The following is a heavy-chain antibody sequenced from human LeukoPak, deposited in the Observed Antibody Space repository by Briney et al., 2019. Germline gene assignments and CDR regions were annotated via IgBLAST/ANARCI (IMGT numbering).Heavy chain of an antibody. V-gene: IGHV3-30*18. Sequence: PGRSLRLSCAASGFTFSSYGMHWVRQAPGKGLEWVAVISYDGSNKYYADSVKGRFTISRDNSKNTLYLQMNSLRAEDTAVYYGAKDFSTAPLRFLEWLPPYYYYGMDVWGQGTTVTVSS. J-gene: IGHJ6*02. CDR2: ISYDGSNK. D-gene: IGHD3-3*01. CDR3: AKDFSTAPLRFLEWLPPYYYYGMDV. CDR1: GFTFSSYG.